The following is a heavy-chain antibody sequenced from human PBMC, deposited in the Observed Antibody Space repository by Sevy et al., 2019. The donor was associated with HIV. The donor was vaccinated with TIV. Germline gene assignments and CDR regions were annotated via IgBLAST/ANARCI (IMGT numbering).Heavy chain of an antibody. Sequence: GGSLRLSCAASGFTFSSYNMNWVRQAPGKGLEWVSSISGTSNYIYYAESVKGRFIISRDNAKNTLYLQMNSLRADDTAVYYCARGPPDGSFDYFDNWGQGTLVTVSS. CDR3: ARGPPDGSFDYFDN. D-gene: IGHD1-26*01. CDR2: ISGTSNYI. V-gene: IGHV3-21*04. CDR1: GFTFSSYN. J-gene: IGHJ4*02.